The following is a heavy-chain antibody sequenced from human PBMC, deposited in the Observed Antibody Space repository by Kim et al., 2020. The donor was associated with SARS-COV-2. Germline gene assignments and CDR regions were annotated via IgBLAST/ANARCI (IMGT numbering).Heavy chain of an antibody. CDR1: GFSFNNFG. J-gene: IGHJ4*02. Sequence: GGSLRLSCTASGFSFNNFGMHWVRQSPGKGLEWVAMISYEGSIKKYVDSVKGRFTISRDSSKKTLYLQMNSLRPEDTALYYCAKDVGVFMITFGGAHYFDYWGQGILVTVSS. CDR2: ISYEGSIK. D-gene: IGHD3-16*01. CDR3: AKDVGVFMITFGGAHYFDY. V-gene: IGHV3-30*18.